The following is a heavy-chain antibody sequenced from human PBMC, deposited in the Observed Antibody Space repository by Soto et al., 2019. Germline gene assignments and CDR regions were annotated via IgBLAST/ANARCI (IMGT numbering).Heavy chain of an antibody. V-gene: IGHV3-66*01. CDR1: GFTVSNNY. D-gene: IGHD1-1*01. CDR3: ARDGTYNWV. CDR2: IYSGGAT. J-gene: IGHJ4*02. Sequence: EVQLVESGGGLVQPGGSLRLSCAASGFTVSNNYMRWVRQAPGKGLEWVSLIYSGGATYYADSVKGRFTISRDNSKNTLSLQMNSLRAQDTAVYYCARDGTYNWVGGQGIRVTCSS.